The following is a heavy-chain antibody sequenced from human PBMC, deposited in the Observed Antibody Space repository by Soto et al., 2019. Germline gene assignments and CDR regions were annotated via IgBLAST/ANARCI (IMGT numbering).Heavy chain of an antibody. CDR3: ARGSPHCTNGVCYDY. V-gene: IGHV4-59*01. CDR1: GGSISSYY. Sequence: PSETLSLTCTVSGGSISSYYWSWIRQPPGKGLEWIGYIYYSGSTNYNPSLKSRVTISVDTSKNQFSLKLSSVTAADTAVYYCARGSPHCTNGVCYDYWGQGTLVTVSS. D-gene: IGHD2-8*01. J-gene: IGHJ4*02. CDR2: IYYSGST.